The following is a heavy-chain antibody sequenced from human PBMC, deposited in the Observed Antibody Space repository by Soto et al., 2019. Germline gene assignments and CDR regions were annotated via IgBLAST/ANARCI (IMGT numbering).Heavy chain of an antibody. CDR1: GFTFSSYA. CDR3: AKDRLWFGELLADY. CDR2: ISGSGGST. V-gene: IGHV3-23*01. Sequence: EVQLLESGGGLVQPGGSLRLSCAASGFTFSSYAMSWVRQAPGKGLEWVSAISGSGGSTYYADSVKGRFNISRDNSKNTPYLLTNSVRPEDTAEDYCAKDRLWFGELLADYWGQGTLVTVCS. D-gene: IGHD3-10*01. J-gene: IGHJ4*02.